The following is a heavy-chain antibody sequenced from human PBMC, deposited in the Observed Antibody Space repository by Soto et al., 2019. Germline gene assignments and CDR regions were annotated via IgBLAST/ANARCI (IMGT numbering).Heavy chain of an antibody. CDR1: GFTFSSYA. CDR2: ISYDGSNK. V-gene: IGHV3-30-3*01. Sequence: GGSLRLSCAASGFTFSSYAMHWVRQAPGKGLEWVAVISYDGSNKYYADSVKGRFTISRDNSKNTLYLQMNSLRAEDTAVYYCARDTAAMAGLDYWGQGTLVTVSS. J-gene: IGHJ4*02. D-gene: IGHD2-8*01. CDR3: ARDTAAMAGLDY.